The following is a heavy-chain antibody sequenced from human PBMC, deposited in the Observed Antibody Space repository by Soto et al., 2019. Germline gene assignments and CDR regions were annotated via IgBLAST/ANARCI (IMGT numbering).Heavy chain of an antibody. J-gene: IGHJ6*02. CDR1: GGSISSSSYY. CDR2: IYYSGST. V-gene: IGHV4-39*01. D-gene: IGHD3-3*01. Sequence: SETLSLTCTVSGGSISSSSYYWGWIRQPPGKGLEWIGSIYYSGSTYYNPSLKSRVTISVDTSKNQFSLKLSSVTAADTAVYYCASIYGSGYSYYYGMDVWGQGTTVTLSS. CDR3: ASIYGSGYSYYYGMDV.